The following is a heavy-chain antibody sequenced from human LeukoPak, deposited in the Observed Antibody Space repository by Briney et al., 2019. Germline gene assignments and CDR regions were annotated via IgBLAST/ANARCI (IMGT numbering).Heavy chain of an antibody. D-gene: IGHD5-24*01. V-gene: IGHV1-46*01. CDR3: ARNKDGGVQNYYYYMDV. J-gene: IGHJ6*03. Sequence: ASVKVSCKASGYTFTSYYMHWVRQAPGQGLEWMGIINPSGGSTSYAQKFQGRVTMTRDMSTSTVYMELSSLRSEDTAVYYCARNKDGGVQNYYYYMDVWGKGTTVTVSS. CDR2: INPSGGST. CDR1: GYTFTSYY.